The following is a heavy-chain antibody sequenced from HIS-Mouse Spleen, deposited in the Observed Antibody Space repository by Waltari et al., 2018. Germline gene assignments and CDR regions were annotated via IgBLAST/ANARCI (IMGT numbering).Heavy chain of an antibody. Sequence: QLQLQESGPGLVKPSETLSLTCTVPGGSISSSSYYWGWIRQPPGRGLEWIGSMEYSGSTYYNPALKGRVTIAVETSKNQFSLKLSSVTAADTAVYYCAREIPYSSSWYDWYFDLWGRGTLVTVSS. CDR3: AREIPYSSSWYDWYFDL. V-gene: IGHV4-39*07. CDR2: MEYSGST. D-gene: IGHD6-13*01. J-gene: IGHJ2*01. CDR1: GGSISSSSYY.